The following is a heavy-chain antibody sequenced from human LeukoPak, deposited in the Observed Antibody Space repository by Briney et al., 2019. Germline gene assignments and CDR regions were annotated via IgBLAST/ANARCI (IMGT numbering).Heavy chain of an antibody. CDR1: GGSISSYY. J-gene: IGHJ6*03. CDR3: ARDLAIPGDYYYYMDV. V-gene: IGHV4-4*07. CDR2: IYTSGST. D-gene: IGHD2-21*01. Sequence: SETLSLTCTVSGGSISSYYWSWIRQPAGKGLEWIGRIYTSGSTNYNPSLKSRVTMSVDTSKNQFSLKLSSVTAADTAVYYCARDLAIPGDYYYYMDVWGKGTTVTVSS.